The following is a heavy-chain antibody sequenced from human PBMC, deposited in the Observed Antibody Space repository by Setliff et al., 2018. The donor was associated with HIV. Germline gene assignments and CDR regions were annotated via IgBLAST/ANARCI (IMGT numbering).Heavy chain of an antibody. V-gene: IGHV4-59*11. D-gene: IGHD3-22*01. J-gene: IGHJ4*02. Sequence: SETLSLTCAVPGGSINDQYFSWIRQPPGKGLEWIGSIDYSGSTKHNPSLNSRGTISLDTSKTELSLKLTSVTSADTAVYYCARPQHIYDDSSDDYWGQGTLVTVSS. CDR2: IDYSGST. CDR3: ARPQHIYDDSSDDY. CDR1: GGSINDQY.